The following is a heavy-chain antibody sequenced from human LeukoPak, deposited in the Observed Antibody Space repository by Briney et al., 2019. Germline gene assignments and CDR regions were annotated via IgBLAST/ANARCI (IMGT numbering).Heavy chain of an antibody. Sequence: GASVKVPCKASGYIFTDYYIHWVRQTPGQGLEWMGWINPNSGGTNYGQKFQGRVTMTRDTSTSTTYMEVASLTSDDTAIYYCTRGVAVTNSRHFDLWGQGTLVIVSS. J-gene: IGHJ4*02. CDR1: GYIFTDYY. CDR3: TRGVAVTNSRHFDL. D-gene: IGHD2-21*02. V-gene: IGHV1-2*02. CDR2: INPNSGGT.